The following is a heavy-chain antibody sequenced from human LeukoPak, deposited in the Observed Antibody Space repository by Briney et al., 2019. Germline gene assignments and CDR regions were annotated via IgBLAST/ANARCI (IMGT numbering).Heavy chain of an antibody. V-gene: IGHV1-8*03. J-gene: IGHJ4*02. D-gene: IGHD2-2*01. CDR1: GYTFSTYD. CDR3: ARQGRGYCSSTSCYMQHFDY. Sequence: GGSLKLSCKASGYTFSTYDMNWVRQAPGQGLEWMAWMNHDGGNTDYAHTVKGRVTITRDTSKSTAYMDLSSLRSEDTAVYYCARQGRGYCSSTSCYMQHFDYCGEGTLVTVSS. CDR2: MNHDGGNT.